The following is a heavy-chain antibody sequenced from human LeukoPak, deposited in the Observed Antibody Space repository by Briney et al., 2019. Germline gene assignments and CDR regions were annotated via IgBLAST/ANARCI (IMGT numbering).Heavy chain of an antibody. V-gene: IGHV5-51*01. CDR2: IYPGDSDT. Sequence: GESLKISCKGSGYRFNAYWIAWVRQMPGKGLEWMGIIYPGDSDTRYSPSFQGQVTISADKSISTAYLQWSSLKASDTAMYYCARGLGYSGSWYFDYWGQGTLVTVSS. CDR1: GYRFNAYW. J-gene: IGHJ4*02. D-gene: IGHD6-13*01. CDR3: ARGLGYSGSWYFDY.